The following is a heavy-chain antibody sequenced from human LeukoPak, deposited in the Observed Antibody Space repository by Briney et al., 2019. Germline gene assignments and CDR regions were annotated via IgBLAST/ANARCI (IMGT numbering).Heavy chain of an antibody. CDR1: GGSISSYY. V-gene: IGHV4-59*08. CDR3: ARGIASGTLSYYYYGMDV. D-gene: IGHD6-13*01. Sequence: ASETLSLTCAVSGGSISSYYWTWIRQPPGKGLEWIGYIYYSGSTNYNPSLKSRVTISVDTSKNQFSLKLSSVTAADTAVYYCARGIASGTLSYYYYGMDVWGQGTTVTVSS. CDR2: IYYSGST. J-gene: IGHJ6*02.